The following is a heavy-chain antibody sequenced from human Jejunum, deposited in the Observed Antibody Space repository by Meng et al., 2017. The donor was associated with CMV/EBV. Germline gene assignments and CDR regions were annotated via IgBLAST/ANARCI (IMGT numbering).Heavy chain of an antibody. CDR3: ARQKCGGDCDMDV. V-gene: IGHV3-7*01. J-gene: IGHJ6*02. Sequence: GSTFNNYWRNWVRQAPGKGREWVANIKQDGGEKSYVDSVKGRFTISRDYAQNSLYLQMNSLRAEDTAVYYCARQKCGGDCDMDVWGQGTTVTVSS. D-gene: IGHD2-21*01. CDR2: IKQDGGEK. CDR1: GSTFNNYW.